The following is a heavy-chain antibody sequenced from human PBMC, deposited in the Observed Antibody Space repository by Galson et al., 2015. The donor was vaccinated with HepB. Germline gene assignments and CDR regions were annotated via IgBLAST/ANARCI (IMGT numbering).Heavy chain of an antibody. D-gene: IGHD6-6*01. Sequence: SLRLSCAASGFMFGNYAMSWVRQVPGKGLEWVSVIGTTGGTTYYADSVKGRFTISRDNSENTLYLQMNSLRAEDTAVYYCAKDIHRKLVRYYQYYGMDVWGQGTTVTVSS. V-gene: IGHV3-23*01. CDR2: IGTTGGTT. CDR3: AKDIHRKLVRYYQYYGMDV. J-gene: IGHJ6*02. CDR1: GFMFGNYA.